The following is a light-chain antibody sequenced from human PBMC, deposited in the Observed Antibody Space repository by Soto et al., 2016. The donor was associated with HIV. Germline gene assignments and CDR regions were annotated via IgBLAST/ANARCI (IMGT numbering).Light chain of an antibody. CDR1: NIGSKS. CDR2: DDS. CDR3: QVWDSGSDQWV. V-gene: IGLV3-21*01. J-gene: IGLJ3*02. Sequence: SYELTQPPSVSVAPGKTARITCGGNNIGSKSVHWYQQKPGQAPVLVVYDDSDRPSGIPERFSGSNSGNTATLTISRVEVGDEADYYCQVWDSGSDQWVFGGGSKLTVL.